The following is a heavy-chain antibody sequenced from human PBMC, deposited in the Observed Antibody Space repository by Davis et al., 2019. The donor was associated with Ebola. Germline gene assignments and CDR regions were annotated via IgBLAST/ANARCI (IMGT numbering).Heavy chain of an antibody. D-gene: IGHD1-14*01. J-gene: IGHJ4*02. CDR1: GGTFGNFA. CDR2: IIPIFGTT. CDR3: ASSINDILSWFDF. Sequence: SVKVSCKAPGGTFGNFAISWVRQAPGQGLEWMGGIIPIFGTTEYTPKFQGRVTITADKSTTTVYMELNSLRSDDTAIYYCASSINDILSWFDFWGQGTPVTVSS. V-gene: IGHV1-69*06.